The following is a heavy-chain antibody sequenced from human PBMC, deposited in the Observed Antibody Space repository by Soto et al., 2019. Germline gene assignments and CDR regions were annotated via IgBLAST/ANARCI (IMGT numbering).Heavy chain of an antibody. Sequence: EVQLLESGGGLVQPGGSLRLSCAASGFTFSSYAMSWVRQAPGKGLEWVSAICGSGGTTYYADSVKGRFTFSRDNSKKTLYLQVNSLRAEETAVYCCAKPANGWFSAFEIWGQGTMVTVSS. V-gene: IGHV3-23*01. CDR3: AKPANGWFSAFEI. CDR1: GFTFSSYA. J-gene: IGHJ3*02. D-gene: IGHD6-19*01. CDR2: ICGSGGTT.